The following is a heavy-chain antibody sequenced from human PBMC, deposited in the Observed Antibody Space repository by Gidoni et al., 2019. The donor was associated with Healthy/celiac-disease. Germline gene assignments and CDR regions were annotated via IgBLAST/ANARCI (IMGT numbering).Heavy chain of an antibody. CDR1: GFTFDDYA. J-gene: IGHJ4*02. V-gene: IGHV3-9*01. Sequence: EVQLVESGGGLVQPGRSLRLSCAASGFTFDDYAMHWVRKAPGKGMEWVSGISWNIGSIGYADSVKGRFTISRDNAKNSLYLQMNSLRAEDTALYYCAKAPNYYDSRGTLDYWGQGTLVTVSS. D-gene: IGHD3-22*01. CDR3: AKAPNYYDSRGTLDY. CDR2: ISWNIGSI.